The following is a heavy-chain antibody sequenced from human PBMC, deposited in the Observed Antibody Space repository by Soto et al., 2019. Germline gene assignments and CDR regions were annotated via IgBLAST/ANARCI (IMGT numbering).Heavy chain of an antibody. D-gene: IGHD5-18*01. J-gene: IGHJ4*02. CDR1: GFTFSSYS. CDR3: ARDCPFVTAMAFDY. V-gene: IGHV3-21*01. CDR2: ISSSSSYI. Sequence: PGGSLRLSCAASGFTFSSYSMNWVRQAPGKGLEWVSSISSSSSYIYYADSVKGRFTISRDNAKNSLYLQMNSLRAEDTAVYYCARDCPFVTAMAFDYWGQGTLVTVSS.